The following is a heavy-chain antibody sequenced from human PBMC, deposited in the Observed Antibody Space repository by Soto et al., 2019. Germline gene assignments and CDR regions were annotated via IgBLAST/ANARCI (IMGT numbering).Heavy chain of an antibody. CDR1: GFTVSRSY. CDR2: IYAGGST. V-gene: IGHV3-53*01. Sequence: HPGGSLRLSCAASGFTVSRSYMSWVRQAPGKGLEWVSGIYAGGSTYYADSVRGRFTISRDTSQNILYLQMNSLRSEDTGIYYCARDCCSGNHYAHWGQGTPVTVSS. J-gene: IGHJ4*02. D-gene: IGHD1-26*01. CDR3: ARDCCSGNHYAH.